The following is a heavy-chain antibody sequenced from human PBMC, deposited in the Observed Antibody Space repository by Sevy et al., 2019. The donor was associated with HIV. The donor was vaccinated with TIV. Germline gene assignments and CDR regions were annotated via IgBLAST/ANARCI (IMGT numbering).Heavy chain of an antibody. V-gene: IGHV3-7*01. CDR1: GFTLSNYW. Sequence: WGSLRLSCAASGFTLSNYWMSWVRQVPGKGLEWVANIKQDGSDKYYVDSVKGRFTISRDNAKNSLYLQMNSLRAEDTAVYYCARDLYSGSYYENYWGQGTLVTVSS. D-gene: IGHD1-26*01. CDR2: IKQDGSDK. CDR3: ARDLYSGSYYENY. J-gene: IGHJ4*02.